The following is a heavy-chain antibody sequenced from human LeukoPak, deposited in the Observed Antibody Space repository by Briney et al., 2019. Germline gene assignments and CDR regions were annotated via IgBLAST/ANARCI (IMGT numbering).Heavy chain of an antibody. J-gene: IGHJ4*02. Sequence: GGSLRLSCAASGFTFRNHWMHWVRHTPGKGLVWVSRISSDGSSTTYADSVKGRFTISRDNAKNTLYLQMNNLRAEDTAMYYCARDQRVTGRPDIDYWGQGTLVNVSS. CDR3: ARDQRVTGRPDIDY. CDR1: GFTFRNHW. CDR2: ISSDGSST. D-gene: IGHD6-6*01. V-gene: IGHV3-74*03.